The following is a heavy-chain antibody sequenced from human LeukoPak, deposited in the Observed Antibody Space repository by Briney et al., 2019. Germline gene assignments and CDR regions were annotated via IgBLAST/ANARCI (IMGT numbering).Heavy chain of an antibody. D-gene: IGHD1-1*01. CDR2: ISGSGDGT. CDR3: ANWIEGRHEKFDY. V-gene: IGHV3-23*01. J-gene: IGHJ4*02. CDR1: GFTFSNYA. Sequence: GGSLRLSCAAPGFTFSNYAMSWVRQPAGKGLEWVSTISGSGDGTYYADSVKGRFTISRDNSMNTLYLQMTSLRVEDTAVYYCANWIEGRHEKFDYWGQGTLVTVSS.